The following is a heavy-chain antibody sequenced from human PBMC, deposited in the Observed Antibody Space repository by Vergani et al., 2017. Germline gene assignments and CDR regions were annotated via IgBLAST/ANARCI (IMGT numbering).Heavy chain of an antibody. CDR1: GFTFSNSA. Sequence: EVHLLESGGGLVQSGGSLRLSCAASGFTFSNSAVSWVRQAPGRGLAWVSSISGPGLSTYYADSVKGRFSISRDNSKNTVFLQMHSLRAEDTAIYYCARKQQWLVNYYYYYGMDVWGQGTTVTVSS. CDR2: ISGPGLST. J-gene: IGHJ6*02. CDR3: ARKQQWLVNYYYYYGMDV. D-gene: IGHD6-19*01. V-gene: IGHV3-23*01.